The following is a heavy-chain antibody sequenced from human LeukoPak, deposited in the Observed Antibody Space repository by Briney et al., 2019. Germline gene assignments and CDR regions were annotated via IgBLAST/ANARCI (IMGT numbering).Heavy chain of an antibody. V-gene: IGHV3-23*01. J-gene: IGHJ4*02. CDR1: AFTFSTYA. Sequence: GGSLRLPWAASAFTFSTYAMSWVRQAPGKGLEWVSAISGSGGSTHYADSVRGRFTISRDNSKSTLYLQMNSLRAEDTAIYYCAKMPAYYYGSSGYAFHFDYSGQGTLVTVSS. CDR2: ISGSGGST. D-gene: IGHD3-22*01. CDR3: AKMPAYYYGSSGYAFHFDY.